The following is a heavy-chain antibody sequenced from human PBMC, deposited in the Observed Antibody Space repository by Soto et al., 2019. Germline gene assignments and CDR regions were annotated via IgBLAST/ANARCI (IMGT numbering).Heavy chain of an antibody. V-gene: IGHV4-39*01. CDR3: ARQSKAAPNHIDY. J-gene: IGHJ4*02. Sequence: PSETLSLTCTVSGGSISSGSYYWGWIRQPPGKGLERIGSIYYSGSTYYNPSLKSRVTISVDTSKNQFSLKLSSETAAYTAVFYCARQSKAAPNHIDYWGQGTLVTVSS. CDR1: GGSISSGSYY. CDR2: IYYSGST. D-gene: IGHD6-25*01.